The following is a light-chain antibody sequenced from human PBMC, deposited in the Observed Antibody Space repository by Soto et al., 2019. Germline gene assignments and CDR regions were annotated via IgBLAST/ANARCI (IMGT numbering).Light chain of an antibody. CDR1: QTISSN. Sequence: EVVMTQSPATLSVSPGERATLSCRANQTISSNLAWYQQKPGQATRLLIYGASTRATGIPARFSGSGSGTEFTLTISSLQSEEFAVYYCQQYYYIPRTVGRGTKVDIK. CDR3: QQYYYIPRT. J-gene: IGKJ4*01. CDR2: GAS. V-gene: IGKV3-15*01.